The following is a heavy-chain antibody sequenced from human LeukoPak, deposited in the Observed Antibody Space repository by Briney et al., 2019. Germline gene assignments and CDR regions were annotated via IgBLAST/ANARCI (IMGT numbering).Heavy chain of an antibody. J-gene: IGHJ6*02. CDR1: GFTFSGSA. D-gene: IGHD3-16*01. Sequence: PGGSLRLSCAASGFTFSGSAMHWVRQASGKGLEWVGRIRSKANSYATAYAASVQGRFTISRDDSKNTAYLQMNSLKTEDTAVYFCARGGGLDVWGQGATVTVSS. V-gene: IGHV3-73*01. CDR2: IRSKANSYAT. CDR3: ARGGGLDV.